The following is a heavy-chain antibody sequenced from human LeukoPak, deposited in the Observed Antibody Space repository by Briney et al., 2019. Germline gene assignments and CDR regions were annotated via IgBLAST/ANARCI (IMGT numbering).Heavy chain of an antibody. J-gene: IGHJ4*02. V-gene: IGHV3-21*04. CDR2: ISSSSSYI. CDR1: GFTFSSYS. Sequence: GGSLRLSCAASGFTFSSYSMNWVRQAPGKGLEWVSSISSSSSYIYYADSVKGRFTISRDNSKNTLYLQMNSLRAEDTAVYYCAKVNPESIVVVPAAIDYWGQGTLVTVSS. CDR3: AKVNPESIVVVPAAIDY. D-gene: IGHD2-2*01.